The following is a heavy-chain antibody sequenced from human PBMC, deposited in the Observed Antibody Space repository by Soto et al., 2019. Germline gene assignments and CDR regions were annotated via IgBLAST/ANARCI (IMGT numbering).Heavy chain of an antibody. J-gene: IGHJ1*01. V-gene: IGHV3-9*01. CDR1: GFTFDDYA. Sequence: GGSLRLSCAASGFTFDDYAMHWVRQAPGKGLEWVSGISWNSGSIGYADSVKGRFTISRDNAKNSLYLQMNSLRAEDTALYYCAKAGPGSYHNAEYFQHWGQGTLVTVSS. D-gene: IGHD3-10*01. CDR3: AKAGPGSYHNAEYFQH. CDR2: ISWNSGSI.